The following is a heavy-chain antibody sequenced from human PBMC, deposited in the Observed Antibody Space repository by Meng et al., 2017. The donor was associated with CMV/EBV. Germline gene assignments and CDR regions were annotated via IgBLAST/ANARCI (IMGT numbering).Heavy chain of an antibody. CDR2: ISAYNGNT. CDR3: ARVGYYYGSGSYYTDLDY. J-gene: IGHJ4*02. V-gene: IGHV1-18*01. Sequence: FTSYGISWVRQAPGQGLEWMGWISAYNGNTTYAQKLQGRVTMTTDTSTSTAYMELRSLRSDDTAVYYCARVGYYYGSGSYYTDLDYWGQGTLVTVSS. D-gene: IGHD3-10*01. CDR1: FTSYG.